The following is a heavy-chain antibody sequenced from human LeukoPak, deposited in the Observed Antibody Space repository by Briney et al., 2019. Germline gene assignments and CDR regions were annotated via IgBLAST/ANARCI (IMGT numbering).Heavy chain of an antibody. CDR1: GGSISSYY. CDR3: ARDHLRNSWRSGPEL. V-gene: IGHV4-59*01. D-gene: IGHD1-14*01. Sequence: SETLSLTCTVSGGSISSYYWSWIRQPPGKGLEWVGYIYYSGSTNYNPSLKSRVTISVDTSKNQFSLKLSSVTAADTAVYYCARDHLRNSWRSGPELWGQGTLVTVSS. J-gene: IGHJ4*02. CDR2: IYYSGST.